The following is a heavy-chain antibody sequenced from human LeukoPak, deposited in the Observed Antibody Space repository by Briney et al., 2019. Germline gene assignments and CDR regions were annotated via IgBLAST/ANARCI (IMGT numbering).Heavy chain of an antibody. D-gene: IGHD3-3*01. Sequence: PSETLSLTCTVSGGSISSYYWSWIRQPPGKGLEWIGYIYSSGSTNYNPSLKGRVTISVDTSKNQFSLKLSSVTAADTAVYYCARGERFYAFDIWGQGTMVTVSS. CDR2: IYSSGST. CDR1: GGSISSYY. V-gene: IGHV4-59*01. J-gene: IGHJ3*02. CDR3: ARGERFYAFDI.